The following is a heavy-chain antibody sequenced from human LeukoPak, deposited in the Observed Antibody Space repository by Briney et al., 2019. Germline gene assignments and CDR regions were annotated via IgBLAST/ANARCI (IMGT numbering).Heavy chain of an antibody. J-gene: IGHJ4*02. CDR3: AKNLSIMITFGGIIA. V-gene: IGHV3-23*01. D-gene: IGHD3-16*02. Sequence: GGSLRLSCAASGFTFSTYDMSWVRRAPGKGLEWVSAISGSGGSTFYADSVKGRFTISRDNSKNTLYLQMNSLRAEETAVYSCAKNLSIMITFGGIIAWGQGTLVTVSS. CDR2: ISGSGGST. CDR1: GFTFSTYD.